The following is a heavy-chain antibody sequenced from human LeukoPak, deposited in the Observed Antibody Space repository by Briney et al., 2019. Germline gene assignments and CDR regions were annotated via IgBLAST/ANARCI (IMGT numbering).Heavy chain of an antibody. CDR1: GFTFSSYA. CDR2: ISGSGGST. J-gene: IGHJ6*02. Sequence: PGASVSLFCAPSGFTFSSYAMSWVRHAPGEGLEWLSAISGSGGSTYYADSVKGRFTISRDNSKNALYLQRNSLRAEDTAGYYCAFTYGMDVWGQGTTVTVSS. V-gene: IGHV3-23*01. CDR3: AFTYGMDV.